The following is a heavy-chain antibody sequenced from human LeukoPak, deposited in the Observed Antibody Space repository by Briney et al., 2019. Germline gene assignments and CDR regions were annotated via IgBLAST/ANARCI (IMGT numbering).Heavy chain of an antibody. CDR3: AAGYYRTFDY. CDR2: IYYSGST. D-gene: IGHD3-9*01. V-gene: IGHV4-59*01. CDR1: GGSISSYY. J-gene: IGHJ4*02. Sequence: SETLSLTCTVSGGSISSYYWSWIRQPPGKGLEWIGYIYYSGSTNYNPPLKSRVTISVDTSKNQFSLKLSSVTAADTAVYYCAAGYYRTFDYWGQGTLVTVSS.